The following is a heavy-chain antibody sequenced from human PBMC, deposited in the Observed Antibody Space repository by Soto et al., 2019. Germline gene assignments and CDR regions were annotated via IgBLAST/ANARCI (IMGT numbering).Heavy chain of an antibody. J-gene: IGHJ6*02. V-gene: IGHV1-69*10. CDR2: MIPVSPIA. Sequence: SVKVSCKASGCTFSSFGINWVRQAPGQGPEWMGGMIPVSPIANYAQKFQGRVTITADKSTNTAFLELSSLRSKDTAVYFCARGRDDFYYYAMDVWGQGTTVTVSS. CDR1: GCTFSSFG. CDR3: ARGRDDFYYYAMDV.